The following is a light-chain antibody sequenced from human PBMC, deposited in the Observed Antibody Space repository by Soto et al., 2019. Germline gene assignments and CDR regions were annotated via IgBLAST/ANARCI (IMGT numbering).Light chain of an antibody. CDR1: QSVNTK. CDR2: GAS. J-gene: IGKJ1*01. Sequence: EIVMTQSPATLSVSPGERATLSCRASQSVNTKLAWYQQKPGQAPRLLIYGASTRATGIPARFSGSGSGTEFTLAISRLQSEDFAVYYCQQYNNWPPWTFGQGTKVEIK. V-gene: IGKV3-15*01. CDR3: QQYNNWPPWT.